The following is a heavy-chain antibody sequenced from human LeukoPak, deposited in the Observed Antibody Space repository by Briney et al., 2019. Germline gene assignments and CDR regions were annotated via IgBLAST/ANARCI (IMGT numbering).Heavy chain of an antibody. V-gene: IGHV5-51*01. CDR2: IYPGDSDT. CDR1: GYRFSSYW. CDR3: ARLQLGYFDY. Sequence: GESLKISCKGSGYRFSSYWIGWVRPMPGKGLEWMGIIYPGDSDTRYSPSFQGQVTISADKSITTAYLQWSSLKASDTAMYYCARLQLGYFDYWGQGTLVTVSS. D-gene: IGHD6-13*01. J-gene: IGHJ4*02.